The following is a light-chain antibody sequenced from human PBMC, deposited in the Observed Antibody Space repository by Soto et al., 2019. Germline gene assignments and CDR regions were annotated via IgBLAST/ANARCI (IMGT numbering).Light chain of an antibody. CDR2: ATS. Sequence: PLTQSPSSLAASVGDRLTLTCRASRNVSIYLNWYQHKPGKGPTLLIHATSNLQIGVPSRFSGSGSGTEFTLTISSLEPEDFGTYYCQQSYKMLSCGQGTRRRL. J-gene: IGKJ5*01. V-gene: IGKV1-39*01. CDR3: QQSYKMLS. CDR1: RNVSIY.